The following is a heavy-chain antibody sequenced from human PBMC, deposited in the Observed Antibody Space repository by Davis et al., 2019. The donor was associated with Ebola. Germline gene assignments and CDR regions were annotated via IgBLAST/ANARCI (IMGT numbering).Heavy chain of an antibody. CDR3: ARAIGGRGGWFDP. D-gene: IGHD3-16*01. V-gene: IGHV4-61*05. J-gene: IGHJ5*02. CDR2: ISHTGNT. Sequence: GSLRLSCTVSGGSISVRSYYWAWVRHHPGKGLDWIAYISHTGNTNYNSALKGRLTMSVDTSRNQFSLKLSSVTAADTAVYYCARAIGGRGGWFDPWGQGTLVTVSS. CDR1: GGSISVRSYY.